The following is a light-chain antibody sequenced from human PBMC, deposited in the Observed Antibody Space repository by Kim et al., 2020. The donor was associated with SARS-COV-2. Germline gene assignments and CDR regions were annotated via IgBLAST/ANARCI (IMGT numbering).Light chain of an antibody. CDR2: WAS. J-gene: IGKJ2*03. CDR1: QTVLYNSNNKNY. V-gene: IGKV4-1*01. Sequence: DIVMTQSPDSLAVSLGERATLNCKSSQTVLYNSNNKNYLAWYQQKPGQAPKLLIYWASIRESGVSDRFSGSGSETDFTLTISSLQAEDVAVYYCQRYYSTPPSVGQGTELEIK. CDR3: QRYYSTPPS.